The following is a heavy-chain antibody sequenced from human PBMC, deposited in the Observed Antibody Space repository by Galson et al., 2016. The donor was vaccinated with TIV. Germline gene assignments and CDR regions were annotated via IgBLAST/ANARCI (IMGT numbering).Heavy chain of an antibody. CDR1: GGTINSYA. CDR2: IIPIFGSP. V-gene: IGHV1-69*13. D-gene: IGHD1-14*01. CDR3: TGSPHHLRVDPYYNCIMDV. Sequence: SVKVSCKAYGGTINSYAINWVRQAPGQGLEWLGGIIPIFGSPNYAQKFQGRVTLTANESTTTAYMDLSSLRSEDTAVYYCTGSPHHLRVDPYYNCIMDVWGQGTTVTVSS. J-gene: IGHJ6*02.